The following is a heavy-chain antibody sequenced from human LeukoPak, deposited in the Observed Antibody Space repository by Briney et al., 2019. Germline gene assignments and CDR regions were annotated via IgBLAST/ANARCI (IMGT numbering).Heavy chain of an antibody. CDR3: AKTGGSSGWYGDYFDY. Sequence: GGSLRLSCAASGFTFDDYAMHWVRQAPGKGLEWVSLISGDGGSTYYADSVKGRFTISRDSSKNSLYLQMNSLRTEDTALYYCAKTGGSSGWYGDYFDYWGQGTLVTVSS. CDR1: GFTFDDYA. V-gene: IGHV3-43*02. J-gene: IGHJ4*02. D-gene: IGHD6-19*01. CDR2: ISGDGGST.